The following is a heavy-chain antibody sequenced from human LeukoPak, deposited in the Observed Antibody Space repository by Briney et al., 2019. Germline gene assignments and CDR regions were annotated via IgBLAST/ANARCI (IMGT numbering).Heavy chain of an antibody. V-gene: IGHV1-69*05. J-gene: IGHJ5*02. Sequence: SVKVSCKTSGGTFNNSAISWVRQAPGQGLEWLGGIMPPFGTAGYAQRFQGRVTITKDESTRTVYLELTSLTSDDTAVYYCARDVHADYGSGWFDPWGQGTLVSVSS. CDR2: IMPPFGTA. CDR3: ARDVHADYGSGWFDP. CDR1: GGTFNNSA. D-gene: IGHD4-17*01.